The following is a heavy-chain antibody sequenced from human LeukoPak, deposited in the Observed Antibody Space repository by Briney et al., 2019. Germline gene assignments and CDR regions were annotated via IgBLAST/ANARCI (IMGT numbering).Heavy chain of an antibody. CDR2: ISSSANTI. CDR1: GFTFSSYN. CDR3: ARGSSSSWFHFDAFDI. Sequence: GGSLRLSCAASGFTFSSYNMNWVRQAPGKGLEWVSYISSSANTICYADSVKGRFTISRDNAKNSLYLQMNSLRAEDTAVYYCARGSSSSWFHFDAFDIWGQGTMVTVSS. V-gene: IGHV3-48*04. J-gene: IGHJ3*02. D-gene: IGHD6-13*01.